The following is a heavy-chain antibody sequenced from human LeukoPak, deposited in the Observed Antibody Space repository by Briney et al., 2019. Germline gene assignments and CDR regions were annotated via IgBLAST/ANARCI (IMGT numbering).Heavy chain of an antibody. CDR2: ISGSGGST. Sequence: GGSLRLSCAASGFTFSSYAMSWVRQAPGKGLEWVSAISGSGGSTYYVDSVKGPFTMSRDNSKNTLYLQMNSLRAEDTAVYYCARGYCSTTSCSFYYNYYYMDVWGKGTTVTVSS. J-gene: IGHJ6*03. V-gene: IGHV3-23*01. D-gene: IGHD2-2*01. CDR1: GFTFSSYA. CDR3: ARGYCSTTSCSFYYNYYYMDV.